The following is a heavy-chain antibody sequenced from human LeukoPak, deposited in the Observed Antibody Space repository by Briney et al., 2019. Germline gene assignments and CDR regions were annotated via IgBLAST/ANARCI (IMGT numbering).Heavy chain of an antibody. Sequence: GGSLRLSCAASGFTFSSYGMHWVRQAPGEGLEWVAVIWYDGSNKYYADSVKGRFTISRDNSKNTLYLQMNSLRAEDTAVYYCAREGYCSSTSCTYLDYWGQGTLVTVSS. D-gene: IGHD2-2*01. V-gene: IGHV3-33*01. CDR2: IWYDGSNK. CDR3: AREGYCSSTSCTYLDY. J-gene: IGHJ4*02. CDR1: GFTFSSYG.